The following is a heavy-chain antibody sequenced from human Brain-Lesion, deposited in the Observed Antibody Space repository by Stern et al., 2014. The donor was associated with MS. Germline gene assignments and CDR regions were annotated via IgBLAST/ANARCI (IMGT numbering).Heavy chain of an antibody. Sequence: QVQLQQSGPGLLKPSQTLALTCAISGARVSSNSAAWNWIRLSPSRGLEWLGRTYNRSKGDYQYAESVKSRIPINADTSTNQFPPQLNSVTPEDTAVYLCAKGNNWFDSWGQGTVVTVS. CDR2: TYNRSKGDY. CDR3: AKGNNWFDS. V-gene: IGHV6-1*01. CDR1: GARVSSNSAA. J-gene: IGHJ5*01.